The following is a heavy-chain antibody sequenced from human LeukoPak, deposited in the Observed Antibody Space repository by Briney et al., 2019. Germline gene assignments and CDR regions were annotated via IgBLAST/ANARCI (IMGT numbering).Heavy chain of an antibody. D-gene: IGHD3-10*02. J-gene: IGHJ6*04. CDR2: ISSSGSTI. Sequence: PGGSLRLSCAASGFAFSSYEMNWVRQAPGKGLEWVSYISSSGSTIYYADSVKGRFTISRDNAKNSLYLQMNSLRAEDTAVYYCAELGITMIGGVWGKGTTVTISS. CDR1: GFAFSSYE. V-gene: IGHV3-48*03. CDR3: AELGITMIGGV.